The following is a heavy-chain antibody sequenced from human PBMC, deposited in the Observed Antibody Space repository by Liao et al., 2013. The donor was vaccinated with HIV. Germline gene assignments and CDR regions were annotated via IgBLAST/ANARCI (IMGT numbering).Heavy chain of an antibody. J-gene: IGHJ4*02. CDR1: GGSVSSGDYY. CDR3: ARGVPPDY. D-gene: IGHD5/OR15-5a*01. CDR2: IYYSGTT. Sequence: QVQLQESGPGLVKSSQTLSLTCTVSGGSVSSGDYYWSWIRQAPGKALEWVGYIYYSGTTFYNSSLKNRVVMSVDTSNNRFSLMLTSVTASDTAVYYCARGVPPDYWGQGTLVTVSS. V-gene: IGHV4-30-4*08.